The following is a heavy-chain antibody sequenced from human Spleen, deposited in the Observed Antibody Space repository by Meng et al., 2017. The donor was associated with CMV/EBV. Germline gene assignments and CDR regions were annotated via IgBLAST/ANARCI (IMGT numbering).Heavy chain of an antibody. V-gene: IGHV4-59*01. CDR1: GDSIGTYY. CDR2: ISLSGST. Sequence: SETLSLTCTVSGDSIGTYYWSWIRQSPGKGLEWIGYISLSGSTKYNPSLKSRVTMSVGTSKNQLSLKLSSVTAADTAVYYCARSWGSSPSYLDYWGQGTLVTVSS. D-gene: IGHD7-27*01. CDR3: ARSWGSSPSYLDY. J-gene: IGHJ4*02.